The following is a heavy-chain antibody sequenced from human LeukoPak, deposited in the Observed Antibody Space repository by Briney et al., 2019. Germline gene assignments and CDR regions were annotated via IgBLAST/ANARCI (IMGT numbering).Heavy chain of an antibody. J-gene: IGHJ4*02. CDR3: ASSRGSWPDYFDY. Sequence: GGSLRLSCAASGFTFSSFVMNWVRQAPGKGLEWVSSISGSGGSTNYADSVKGRFTISRDNAKNSLYLQMNSLRAEDTAVYYCASSRGSWPDYFDYWGQGTLVTVSS. V-gene: IGHV3-23*01. CDR2: ISGSGGST. CDR1: GFTFSSFV. D-gene: IGHD6-13*01.